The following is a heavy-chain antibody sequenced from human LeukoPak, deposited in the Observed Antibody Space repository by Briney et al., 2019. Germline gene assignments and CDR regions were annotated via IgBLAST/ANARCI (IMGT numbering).Heavy chain of an antibody. CDR3: ARGIYYDSSGWPLVDY. CDR2: ISSSSSTI. CDR1: GFTFISYS. D-gene: IGHD3-22*01. Sequence: GGSLRLSCAASGFTFISYSMNWVRQAPGKGLEWVSYISSSSSTIYYADSVKGRFTISRDNAKNSLYLQMNSLRAEDTAVYYCARGIYYDSSGWPLVDYWGQGTLVTVSS. J-gene: IGHJ4*02. V-gene: IGHV3-48*01.